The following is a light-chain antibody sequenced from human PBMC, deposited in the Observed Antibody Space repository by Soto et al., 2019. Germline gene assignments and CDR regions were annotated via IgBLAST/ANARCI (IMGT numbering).Light chain of an antibody. CDR2: DAS. CDR3: QQRSSWHT. V-gene: IGKV3-11*01. J-gene: IGKJ1*01. CDR1: QSVSSY. Sequence: IVLTQSPATLSLSPGERATLSCGASQSVSSYLAWYQQKPGQAPRLLIYDASNRATGIPARFSGSGSGTDFTLTISSLEPEDSAIYYCQQRSSWHTFGQGTKVDIK.